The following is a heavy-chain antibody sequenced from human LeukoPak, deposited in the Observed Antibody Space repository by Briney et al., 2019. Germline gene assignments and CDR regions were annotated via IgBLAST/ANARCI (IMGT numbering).Heavy chain of an antibody. CDR1: GGSILSSSYY. J-gene: IGHJ4*02. D-gene: IGHD1-26*01. CDR2: IYYGGST. V-gene: IGHV4-39*07. CDR3: ARIRSRKWGFDY. Sequence: SETLSLTCTVSGGSILSSSYYWGWIRQPPGKGLEWIGSIYYGGSTDYNPSLKSRVTISIDTSKNQFSLKLSSVTAADTAVYYCARIRSRKWGFDYWGQGTLVTVSS.